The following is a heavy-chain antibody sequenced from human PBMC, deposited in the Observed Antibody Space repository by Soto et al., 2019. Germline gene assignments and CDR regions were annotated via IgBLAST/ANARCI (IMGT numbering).Heavy chain of an antibody. CDR2: SRDKAQGYST. V-gene: IGHV3-72*01. Sequence: VGSLRLSCAGSGFTLSDPYIDWVRQAPGKGLEWVGRSRDKAQGYSTEYAASVKCRFTTSRDDSNNSVYLQMNSLKTEDTAVYYCVRTMYFSDSSRYTRCFDYWGQGTLVTVSS. J-gene: IGHJ4*02. CDR1: GFTLSDPY. D-gene: IGHD3-22*01. CDR3: VRTMYFSDSSRYTRCFDY.